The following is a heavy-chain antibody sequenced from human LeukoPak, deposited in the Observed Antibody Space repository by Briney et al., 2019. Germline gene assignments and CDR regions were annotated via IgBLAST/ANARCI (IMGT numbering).Heavy chain of an antibody. D-gene: IGHD1-20*01. CDR1: GYTFTSYG. CDR2: ISVYNGNI. Sequence: PLASVKVSCKTSGYTFTSYGINWVRQAPGQGLEWMGWISVYNGNINYAQKLQGRVTMTADTSTRTAYMELRDLRSDDTAVYYCARGSSVTDANWFDPWGQGTLVTVSS. V-gene: IGHV1-18*01. CDR3: ARGSSVTDANWFDP. J-gene: IGHJ5*02.